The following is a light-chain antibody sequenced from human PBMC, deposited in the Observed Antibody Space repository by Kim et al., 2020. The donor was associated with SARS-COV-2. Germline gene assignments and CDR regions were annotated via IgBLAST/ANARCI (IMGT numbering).Light chain of an antibody. CDR3: QQYTTYSWS. J-gene: IGKJ1*01. Sequence: ASVGDRVNITCRARQSIDRWLAWHQQKPGKAPKHLIYEASSLETGVPSRFSGSGSGTEFTLTISSLQPEDFATYFCQQYTTYSWSFGQGTKVDIK. V-gene: IGKV1-5*03. CDR2: EAS. CDR1: QSIDRW.